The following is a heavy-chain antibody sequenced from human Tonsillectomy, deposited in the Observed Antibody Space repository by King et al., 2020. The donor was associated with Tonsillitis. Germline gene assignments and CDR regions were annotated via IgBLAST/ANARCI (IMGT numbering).Heavy chain of an antibody. V-gene: IGHV3-7*01. CDR2: IKQDGSEK. CDR1: GFTFSSYW. D-gene: IGHD3-16*01. J-gene: IGHJ3*02. CDR3: ASDLPVGGKAFDI. Sequence: VQLVESGGGLVQPGGSLRLSCAASGFTFSSYWMSWVRQAPGKGLEWVANIKQDGSEKYYVDSVKGRFTISRDNAKNSLYLQMNSLRAEDTAVYYCASDLPVGGKAFDIWGQGTMVTVSS.